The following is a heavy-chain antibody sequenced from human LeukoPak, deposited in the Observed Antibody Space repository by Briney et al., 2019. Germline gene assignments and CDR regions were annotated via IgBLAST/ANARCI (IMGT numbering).Heavy chain of an antibody. D-gene: IGHD3-22*01. J-gene: IGHJ5*02. CDR1: GFTFSTYG. CDR2: IGYDGTNK. CDR3: AKDAGGIVVVITQNWFDP. V-gene: IGHV3-30*02. Sequence: GGSLRLSCAASGFTFSTYGMHWVRQAPGRGLEWVAFIGYDGTNKHYIDSVKGRFIISRDNSKNTLYLQMNSLRTEDTAVYYCAKDAGGIVVVITQNWFDPWGQGTLVTVSS.